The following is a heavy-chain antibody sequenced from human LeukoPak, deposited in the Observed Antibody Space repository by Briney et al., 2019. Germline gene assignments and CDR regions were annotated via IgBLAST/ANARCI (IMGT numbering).Heavy chain of an antibody. J-gene: IGHJ4*02. CDR2: IYYSGST. Sequence: SETLSLTCTVSGGSISSSSYYWGWIRQPPGKGLEWIGSIYYSGSTYYNPSLKSRVTISVDTSKDQFSLKLSSVTAADTAVYYCATSGNVDTAMVSLDYWGQGTLVTVSS. D-gene: IGHD5-18*01. CDR1: GGSISSSSYY. V-gene: IGHV4-39*07. CDR3: ATSGNVDTAMVSLDY.